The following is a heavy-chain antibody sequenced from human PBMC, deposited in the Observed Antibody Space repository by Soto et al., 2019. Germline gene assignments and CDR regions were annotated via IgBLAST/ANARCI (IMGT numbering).Heavy chain of an antibody. V-gene: IGHV3-23*01. Sequence: GGSLRLSCAASGFTFSSYAMSWVRQAPGKGLEWVSAISGSGGSTYYADSVKGRFTISRDNSKNTLYLQMNSLRAEDTAVYYCAKDGNVQGQQLANYFDYWGQGTLVTVSS. J-gene: IGHJ4*02. CDR1: GFTFSSYA. D-gene: IGHD6-13*01. CDR3: AKDGNVQGQQLANYFDY. CDR2: ISGSGGST.